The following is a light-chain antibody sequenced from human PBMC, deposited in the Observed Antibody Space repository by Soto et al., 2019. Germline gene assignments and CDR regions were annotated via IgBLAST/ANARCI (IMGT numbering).Light chain of an antibody. V-gene: IGKV1-5*03. CDR2: KAS. Sequence: DIQMTQSPSTLSASVGDRVTXXXWAIQRISVCLAWDQQKAGKAPNLLIYKASTLKSGVPSRFSGSGSGTEFTLPISSLQPDDFATYSCQHYNSYSEAFGQGLKV. CDR1: QRISVC. J-gene: IGKJ1*01. CDR3: QHYNSYSEA.